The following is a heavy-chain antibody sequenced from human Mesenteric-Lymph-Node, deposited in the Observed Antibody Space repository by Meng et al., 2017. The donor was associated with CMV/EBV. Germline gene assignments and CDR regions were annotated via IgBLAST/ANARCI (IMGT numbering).Heavy chain of an antibody. D-gene: IGHD2-21*01. V-gene: IGHV3-20*04. Sequence: GESLKISCAASGFSFGNYGMSWVRQSPGKGLEWVSGINWNGGSTTYADSVKGRFTISRDNAKNSLYLQMNSLRVEDMALYYCARDRSLYSFDYWGQGTLVTVSS. CDR3: ARDRSLYSFDY. J-gene: IGHJ4*02. CDR1: GFSFGNYG. CDR2: INWNGGST.